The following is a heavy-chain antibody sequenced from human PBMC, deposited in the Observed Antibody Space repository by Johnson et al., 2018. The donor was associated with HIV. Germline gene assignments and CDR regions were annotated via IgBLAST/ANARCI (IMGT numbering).Heavy chain of an antibody. CDR2: LFSGGST. CDR3: AKCRGTSWGAFDI. V-gene: IGHV3-NL1*01. Sequence: QVQLVESGGGVVQPGRSLRLSCAASGFTFSSYAMHWVRQAPGKGLEWVSVLFSGGSTDYAASVKGRFTISRDNSKNTLYLQMNSLRAEDTAVYYCAKCRGTSWGAFDIWGQGTMVIVSS. J-gene: IGHJ3*02. D-gene: IGHD6-13*01. CDR1: GFTFSSYA.